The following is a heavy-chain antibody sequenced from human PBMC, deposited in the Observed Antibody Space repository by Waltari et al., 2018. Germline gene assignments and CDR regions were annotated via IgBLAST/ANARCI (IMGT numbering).Heavy chain of an antibody. CDR3: GRGYNDRRLDY. CDR2: IKQGGTCI. V-gene: IGHV3-74*01. D-gene: IGHD3-22*01. Sequence: EVQLVESGGGLVQPGGSLRLSCEVSGFTFSNYWMHWVRQVPGKGLVWVSRIKQGGTCIIYADSVQGRFTISRDNGKNTLYLQMNSLRGEDTAVYVCGRGYNDRRLDYWGQGTLVTVSS. J-gene: IGHJ4*02. CDR1: GFTFSNYW.